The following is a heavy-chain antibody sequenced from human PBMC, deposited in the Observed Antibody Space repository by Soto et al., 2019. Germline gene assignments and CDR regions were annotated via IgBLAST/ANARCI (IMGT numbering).Heavy chain of an antibody. V-gene: IGHV3-11*01. CDR3: ARRIVGNSGHAMDV. D-gene: IGHD1-26*01. J-gene: IGHJ6*02. Sequence: QVQLVESGGDLVNPGGSLRLSCVVSGFTFSDYNMGWMRQAPGRGLEWISYITYRGNEVYYADSVKGRFAISRDNTKNSLYLQMNSLRVEDTALYYCARRIVGNSGHAMDVWGQGTTVTVSS. CDR2: ITYRGNEV. CDR1: GFTFSDYN.